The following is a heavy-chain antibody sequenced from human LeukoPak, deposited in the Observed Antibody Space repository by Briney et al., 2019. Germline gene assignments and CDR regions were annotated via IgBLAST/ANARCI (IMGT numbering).Heavy chain of an antibody. J-gene: IGHJ5*02. CDR1: GYTFTSYG. D-gene: IGHD2-2*02. CDR3: ARYCSSASCYTGFDP. V-gene: IGHV1-18*01. Sequence: GASVKVPCKASGYTFTSYGISWVRQAPGQGLEWMGWISAYNGNTNYAQKLQGRVTMTTDTSTSTAYMELRSLRSDDTAVYYCARYCSSASCYTGFDPWGQGTLVTVSS. CDR2: ISAYNGNT.